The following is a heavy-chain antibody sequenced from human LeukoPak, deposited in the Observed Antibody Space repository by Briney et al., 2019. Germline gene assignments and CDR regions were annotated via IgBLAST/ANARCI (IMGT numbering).Heavy chain of an antibody. J-gene: IGHJ3*02. V-gene: IGHV3-43*01. CDR2: ISWDGGST. CDR3: AKDRVATMVRGALDAFDI. D-gene: IGHD3-10*01. CDR1: GFTFDDYT. Sequence: GGSLRLSCAASGFTFDDYTMHWVRQAPGKGLEWVSLISWDGGSTNYADSVKGRFTISRDNSKNSLYLQMNSLRTEDTALYYCAKDRVATMVRGALDAFDIWGQGTMVTVSS.